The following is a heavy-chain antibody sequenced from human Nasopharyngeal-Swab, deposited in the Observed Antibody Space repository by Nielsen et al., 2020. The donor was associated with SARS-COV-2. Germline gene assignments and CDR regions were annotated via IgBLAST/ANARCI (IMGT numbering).Heavy chain of an antibody. CDR3: VTGGSYYVY. D-gene: IGHD1-26*01. CDR2: IKQDGSEK. J-gene: IGHJ4*02. Sequence: GSLKISCVVSQFAFGNYWMSWVRQAPGKGPAWVANIKQDGSEKYYVDSVKGRFTISRDNAKNSLYLQMNSLRAEDTAVYHCVTGGSYYVYWGQGTLVTVSS. CDR1: QFAFGNYW. V-gene: IGHV3-7*01.